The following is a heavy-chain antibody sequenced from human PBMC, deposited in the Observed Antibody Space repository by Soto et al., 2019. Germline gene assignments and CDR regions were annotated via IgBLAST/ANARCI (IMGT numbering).Heavy chain of an antibody. Sequence: SETLSLTCTVSGGSISSGDYYWSWIRQPPGKGLEWIGYIYYSGSTYYNPSLKSRVTISVDTSKNQFSLKLSSVTAADTAVYYCARDRSKYYYDSSGYYYYGMDVWGQGTMVTVSS. D-gene: IGHD3-22*01. CDR2: IYYSGST. CDR1: GGSISSGDYY. CDR3: ARDRSKYYYDSSGYYYYGMDV. V-gene: IGHV4-30-4*01. J-gene: IGHJ6*02.